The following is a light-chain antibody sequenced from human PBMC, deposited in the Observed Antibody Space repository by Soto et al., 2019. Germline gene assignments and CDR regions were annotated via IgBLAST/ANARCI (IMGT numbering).Light chain of an antibody. CDR3: MQATQIPHT. CDR2: EVS. J-gene: IGKJ2*01. V-gene: IGKV2-24*01. CDR1: HSLVYSNGNNY. Sequence: DIVMTQTPLSSPVTLGQPASISCRSSHSLVYSNGNNYLTWLQQRPGQPPRLLIYEVSNRFSGVPDRFSGSGAGTDFTLRISRVEAEDDGIYYCMQATQIPHTFGQGTNLEIK.